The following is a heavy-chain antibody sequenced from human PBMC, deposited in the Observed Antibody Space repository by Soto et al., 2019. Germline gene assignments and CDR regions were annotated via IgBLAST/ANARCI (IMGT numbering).Heavy chain of an antibody. J-gene: IGHJ4*02. V-gene: IGHV3-53*01. CDR1: GITATNGH. CDR3: ARDWNGDKYFDF. CDR2: IFSDDNT. D-gene: IGHD4-17*01. Sequence: QLVKSGGGLIQPGGSLRLSCAASGITATNGHMSWVRQAPGKGLEWVSVIFSDDNTYYADSVKGRFTISRDTSKSTVYLQMNSLRAEDTAVYYCARDWNGDKYFDFWDQGSLVTVSS.